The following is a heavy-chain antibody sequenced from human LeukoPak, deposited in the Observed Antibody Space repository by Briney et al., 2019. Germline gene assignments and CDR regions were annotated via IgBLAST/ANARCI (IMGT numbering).Heavy chain of an antibody. CDR3: AAVPGIIIAGYFAS. Sequence: GGSLRLSCVASGFTFTSSAMTWVRQAPGKGLEWVSVVGSTGGTTYYADSVKGRFTISRDNAKDTMILQMNNLRVEDTAVYYCAAVPGIIIAGYFASWGRGTLVAVSA. J-gene: IGHJ4*02. CDR1: GFTFTSSA. D-gene: IGHD3-10*02. V-gene: IGHV3-23*01. CDR2: VGSTGGTT.